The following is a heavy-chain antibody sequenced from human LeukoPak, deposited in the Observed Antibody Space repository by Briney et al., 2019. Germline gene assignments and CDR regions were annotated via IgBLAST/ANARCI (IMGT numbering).Heavy chain of an antibody. CDR2: IYYSGST. CDR1: GGSFSGYY. D-gene: IGHD3-9*01. J-gene: IGHJ4*02. V-gene: IGHV4-59*08. CDR3: ARRDTSDWLPDY. Sequence: KPSETLSLTCAVYGGSFSGYYWSWLRHPPGKGLEWIGYIYYSGSTNYNPSLESRVTISVDTSNNQFSLKLSSVTAADTAVYYCARRDTSDWLPDYWGQGTLVTVSS.